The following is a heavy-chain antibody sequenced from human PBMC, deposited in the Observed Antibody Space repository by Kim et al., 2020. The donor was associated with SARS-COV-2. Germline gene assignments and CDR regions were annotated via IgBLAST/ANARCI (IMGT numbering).Heavy chain of an antibody. V-gene: IGHV3-66*01. CDR2: IFADGRA. J-gene: IGHJ6*02. CDR1: GFSVSGNY. Sequence: GGSLRLSCAASGFSVSGNYMCWVRQALGKGLEWVSVIFADGRAYYADSVRGRFSTSRDNANNTLYLQMNSLRADDTALYYCARDMADYGMDVWGQGTTVTVSS. CDR3: ARDMADYGMDV.